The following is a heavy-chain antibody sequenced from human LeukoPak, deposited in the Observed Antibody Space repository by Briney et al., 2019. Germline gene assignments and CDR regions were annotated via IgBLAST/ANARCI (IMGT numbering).Heavy chain of an antibody. D-gene: IGHD5-24*01. CDR1: GFTFSSYE. CDR2: ISSSGSTT. Sequence: GGSLRLSCAASGFTFSSYEMNWVRQAPGKGLEWVSYISSSGSTTYYADSVKGRFTISRDNAKNSLYLQMNSLRVEDTAVYHCARDPVRGACKGQFDYGMDVWGQGTTVTVSS. CDR3: ARDPVRGACKGQFDYGMDV. V-gene: IGHV3-48*03. J-gene: IGHJ6*02.